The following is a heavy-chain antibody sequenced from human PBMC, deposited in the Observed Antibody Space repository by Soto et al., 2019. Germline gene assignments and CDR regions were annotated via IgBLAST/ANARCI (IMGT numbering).Heavy chain of an antibody. J-gene: IGHJ6*02. CDR2: IIPIFGTA. Sequence: ASVKVSCKASGGTFSSYAIRWVRQAPGQGLELMGGIIPIFGTANYAQKFQGRVTITADKSTSTAYMELSSLRSEDTAVYYCARDPRPVDIVVVPAAPDGMDVWGQGTTVTVYS. V-gene: IGHV1-69*06. CDR3: ARDPRPVDIVVVPAAPDGMDV. CDR1: GGTFSSYA. D-gene: IGHD2-2*01.